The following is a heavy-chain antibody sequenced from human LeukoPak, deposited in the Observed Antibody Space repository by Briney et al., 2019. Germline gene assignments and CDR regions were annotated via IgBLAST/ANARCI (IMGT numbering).Heavy chain of an antibody. J-gene: IGHJ4*02. D-gene: IGHD4-17*01. CDR3: ARYDDYLFDY. CDR2: IYYSGST. V-gene: IGHV4-34*01. CDR1: GGSFSGYY. Sequence: SETLSLTCAVYGGSFSGYYWSWIRQPPGKGLEWIGSIYYSGSTYYNPSLKSRVTISVDTSKNQFSLKLSSVTAADTAVYYCARYDDYLFDYWGQGTLVTVSS.